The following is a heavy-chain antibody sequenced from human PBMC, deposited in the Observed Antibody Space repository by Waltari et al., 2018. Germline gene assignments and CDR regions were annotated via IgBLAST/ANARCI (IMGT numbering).Heavy chain of an antibody. Sequence: EVQLVESGGGLVKPGGSLRLSCAASGFTFSNAWMSWVRQAPGKGLEWVGRIKRKTDGGTTDYAAPVKGRFTISRDDSKNTLYLQMNSLKTEDTAVYYCTTRGGALAFDIWGQGTMVTVSS. CDR3: TTRGGALAFDI. CDR1: GFTFSNAW. CDR2: IKRKTDGGTT. J-gene: IGHJ3*02. V-gene: IGHV3-15*01. D-gene: IGHD3-16*01.